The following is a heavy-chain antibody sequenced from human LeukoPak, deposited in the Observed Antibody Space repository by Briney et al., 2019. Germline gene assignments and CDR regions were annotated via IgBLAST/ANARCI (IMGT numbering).Heavy chain of an antibody. CDR2: IYYSGST. Sequence: KTSETLSLTCTVSGGSISSSSYYWGWIRQPPGKGLEWIGSIYYSGSTYYNPSLKSRVTISVDTSKNQFSLKLSSVTAADTAVYYCARPAMDIQLRSYYFDYWGQGTLVTVSS. CDR3: ARPAMDIQLRSYYFDY. D-gene: IGHD5-12*01. J-gene: IGHJ4*02. V-gene: IGHV4-39*01. CDR1: GGSISSSSYY.